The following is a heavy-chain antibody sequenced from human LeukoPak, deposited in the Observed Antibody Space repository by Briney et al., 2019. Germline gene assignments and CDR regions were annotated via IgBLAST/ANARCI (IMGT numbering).Heavy chain of an antibody. V-gene: IGHV1-69*04. CDR1: GGTFSSYA. CDR2: IIPILGIA. Sequence: SVKVSCKASGGTFSSYAISWVRQAPGQGLEWMGRIIPILGIANYAQKFQGRVTMTTDTSTSTAYMELRSLRSDDTAVYYCARAPSIAVAGPYYYGMDVWGQGTTVTVSS. D-gene: IGHD6-19*01. J-gene: IGHJ6*02. CDR3: ARAPSIAVAGPYYYGMDV.